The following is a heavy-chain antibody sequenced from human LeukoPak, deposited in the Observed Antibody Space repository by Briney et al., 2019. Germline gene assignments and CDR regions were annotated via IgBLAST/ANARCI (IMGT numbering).Heavy chain of an antibody. Sequence: GGSLRLSCAPPGLAFSTHDMSWGRPVPGRGPEWVSSISGSGTGTYYTDSVKGRFTISRDTSKNTLYLQMDNLRVEDTAVYYCVKGFHFDWWGQGTLVIVSS. CDR3: VKGFHFDW. J-gene: IGHJ4*02. CDR1: GLAFSTHD. CDR2: ISGSGTGT. V-gene: IGHV3-23*01.